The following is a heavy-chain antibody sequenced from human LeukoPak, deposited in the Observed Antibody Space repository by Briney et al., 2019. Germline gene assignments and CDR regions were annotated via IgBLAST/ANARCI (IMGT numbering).Heavy chain of an antibody. V-gene: IGHV3-23*01. Sequence: GGSLRLSCAASGFTFSSYAMSWVRQAPGKGLEWVSAISGSGGRTYYADSVKGRFTISRDNSKNTLYLQMNSLRAEDTAVYYCAKAHSLGYCSSTSCSAHRYFQHWGQGTLVTVSS. J-gene: IGHJ1*01. CDR1: GFTFSSYA. CDR2: ISGSGGRT. D-gene: IGHD2-2*01. CDR3: AKAHSLGYCSSTSCSAHRYFQH.